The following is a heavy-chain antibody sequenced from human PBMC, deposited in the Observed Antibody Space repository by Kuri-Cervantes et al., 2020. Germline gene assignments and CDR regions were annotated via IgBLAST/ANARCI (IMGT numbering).Heavy chain of an antibody. Sequence: SETLSLTCAVYGGSFSGYYWSWIRQPPGKGLEWIGEINHSGSTNYNPSLKSRVTISVDTSKNQFSLELSSVTAADTAVYYCARTYYYDSSNYYYYINVWGKGTTVTVSS. CDR2: INHSGST. CDR1: GGSFSGYY. J-gene: IGHJ6*03. D-gene: IGHD3-22*01. CDR3: ARTYYYDSSNYYYYINV. V-gene: IGHV4-34*01.